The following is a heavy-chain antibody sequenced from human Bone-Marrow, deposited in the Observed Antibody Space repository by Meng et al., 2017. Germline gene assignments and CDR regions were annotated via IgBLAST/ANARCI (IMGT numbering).Heavy chain of an antibody. V-gene: IGHV3-23*01. CDR1: NFTLSIYA. D-gene: IGHD5-12*01. CDR3: ARADSGKDAFDI. J-gene: IGHJ3*02. CDR2: LSSSGSST. Sequence: GESLKISCATSNFTLSIYAMTWVRQAPGKGLEWVSSLSSSGSSTYYADSVKGRFTISRDNAKNSLYLQMNSLRAEDTAVYYCARADSGKDAFDIWGQGTMVTVSS.